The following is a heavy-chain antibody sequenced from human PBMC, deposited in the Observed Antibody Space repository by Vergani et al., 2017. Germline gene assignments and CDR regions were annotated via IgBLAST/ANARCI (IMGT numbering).Heavy chain of an antibody. D-gene: IGHD6-13*01. J-gene: IGHJ4*02. CDR3: ARSVSAAELDY. Sequence: QVQLQESGLGLVKPSETLSLTCTVSGGSVSSGSYYWSWIRQPAGKGLEWIGYIYYSGSTNYNPSLKSRVTISVDTSKNQFSLKLSSVTAADTAVYYCARSVSAAELDYWGQGTLVTVSS. CDR1: GGSVSSGSYY. V-gene: IGHV4-61*10. CDR2: IYYSGST.